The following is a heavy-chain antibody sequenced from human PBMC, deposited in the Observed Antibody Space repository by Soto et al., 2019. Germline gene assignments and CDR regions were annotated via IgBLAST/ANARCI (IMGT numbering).Heavy chain of an antibody. V-gene: IGHV4-61*01. CDR3: ARVSPGYDFWSGYYPPYYFDY. D-gene: IGHD3-3*01. J-gene: IGHJ4*02. CDR1: GGSVSSGSYY. Sequence: SETLSLTCTASGGSVSSGSYYWSWIRQPPGKGLEWIGYIYYSGSTNYNPSLKSRVTISVDTSKNQFSLKLSSVTAADTAVYYCARVSPGYDFWSGYYPPYYFDYWGQGTLVTVSS. CDR2: IYYSGST.